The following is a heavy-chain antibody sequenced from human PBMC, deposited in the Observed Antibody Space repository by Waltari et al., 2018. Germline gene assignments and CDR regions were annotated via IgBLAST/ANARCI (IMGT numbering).Heavy chain of an antibody. D-gene: IGHD6-6*01. V-gene: IGHV1-2*06. CDR3: ASLGSSSPWGRWFDP. CDR2: INPNSGGT. J-gene: IGHJ5*02. CDR1: GYTFTGYY. Sequence: QVQLVQSGAEVKKPGASVKVSCKASGYTFTGYYMHWVRQAPGQGLEWMGRINPNSGGTNYAQKFQGRVTITADKSTSTAYMELSSLRSEDTAVYYCASLGSSSPWGRWFDPWGQGTLVTVSS.